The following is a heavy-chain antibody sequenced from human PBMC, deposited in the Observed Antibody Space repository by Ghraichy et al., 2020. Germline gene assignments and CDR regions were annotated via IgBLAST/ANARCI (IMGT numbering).Heavy chain of an antibody. CDR1: GFTFSSYG. V-gene: IGHV3-30*18. D-gene: IGHD3-3*02. J-gene: IGHJ6*02. Sequence: GESLNISCAASGFTFSSYGMHWVHQAPGKGLEWVAVISYDGSNKYYADSVKGRFTISRDNSKNTLYLQMNSLRAEDTAVYYCAKDTTNRALYGMDVWGQGTTVTVSS. CDR3: AKDTTNRALYGMDV. CDR2: ISYDGSNK.